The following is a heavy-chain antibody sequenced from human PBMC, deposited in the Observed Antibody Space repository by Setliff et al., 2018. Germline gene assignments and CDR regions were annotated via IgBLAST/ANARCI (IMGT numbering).Heavy chain of an antibody. CDR3: ARVGAYDTPWNHITTGHYIDF. CDR1: GYTFTSYA. J-gene: IGHJ4*01. CDR2: INTNTGNP. Sequence: ASVKVSCKASGYTFTSYAMNWVRQAPGQGLEWMGWINTNTGNPTYAQVFTGRFVFSFDTAVSTAYLQISSLKAEDTAVYYCARVGAYDTPWNHITTGHYIDFWGQGTPVTVSS. V-gene: IGHV7-4-1*02. D-gene: IGHD3-22*01.